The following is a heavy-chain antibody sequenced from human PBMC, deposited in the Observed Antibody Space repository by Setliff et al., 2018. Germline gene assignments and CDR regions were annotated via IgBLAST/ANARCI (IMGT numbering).Heavy chain of an antibody. CDR2: IKGDGSEK. V-gene: IGHV3-7*03. D-gene: IGHD6-13*01. CDR3: ARSRYTSRWYEMSAMDV. CDR1: AFTFKNYW. Sequence: GGSLRLSCAASAFTFKNYWMSWVRQAPGKGLEWVANIKGDGSEKFYLDSVKGRFTISRDNAKNSLYLQMNSLRAEDTAVYYCARSRYTSRWYEMSAMDVWGKGTTVTVS. J-gene: IGHJ6*03.